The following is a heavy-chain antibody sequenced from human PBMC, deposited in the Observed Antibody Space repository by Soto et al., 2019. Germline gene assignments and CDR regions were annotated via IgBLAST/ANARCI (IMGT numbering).Heavy chain of an antibody. J-gene: IGHJ6*02. Sequence: ASVKVSCKVSGYTLTELSMHWVRQAPGKGLERMGGFDPEDGETIYAQKFQGRVTMTEDTSTDTAYMELSSLRSEDTAVYYCATGNYFGSGSYYKVMVPYYYHYGMAVWGQGTTVTVSS. V-gene: IGHV1-24*01. D-gene: IGHD3-10*01. CDR3: ATGNYFGSGSYYKVMVPYYYHYGMAV. CDR1: GYTLTELS. CDR2: FDPEDGET.